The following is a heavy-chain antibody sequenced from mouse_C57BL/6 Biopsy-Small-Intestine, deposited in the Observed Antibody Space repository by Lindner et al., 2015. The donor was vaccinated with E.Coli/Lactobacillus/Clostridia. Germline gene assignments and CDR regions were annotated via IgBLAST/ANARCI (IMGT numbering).Heavy chain of an antibody. D-gene: IGHD2-1*01. CDR2: IDPEDGDT. V-gene: IGHV14-1*01. CDR3: ARSDYGKDYAMDY. CDR1: GFNIKDYY. Sequence: VQLQESGAELVRPGASVKLSCTASGFNIKDYYMHWVKQRPEQGLEWIGKIDPEDGDTEYAPKFQGKATLTADTSSNTAYLQLSSLTSEDSAVYFCARSDYGKDYAMDYWGQGTSVTVSS. J-gene: IGHJ4*01.